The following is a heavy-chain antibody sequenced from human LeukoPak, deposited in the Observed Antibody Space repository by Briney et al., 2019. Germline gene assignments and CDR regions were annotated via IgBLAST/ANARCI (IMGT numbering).Heavy chain of an antibody. CDR1: GFTFSSYG. J-gene: IGHJ6*04. CDR3: AREPLYYDILTGYSPWDYYGMDV. V-gene: IGHV3-33*01. CDR2: IWYEGSNK. Sequence: PGRSLRLSCAASGFTFSSYGMHWVRQAPGKGLGWVAVIWYEGSNKYYADSVKGRFTISRDNSKNTLYLQMNSLRAEDTAVYYCAREPLYYDILTGYSPWDYYGMDVWGKGTTVTVSS. D-gene: IGHD3-9*01.